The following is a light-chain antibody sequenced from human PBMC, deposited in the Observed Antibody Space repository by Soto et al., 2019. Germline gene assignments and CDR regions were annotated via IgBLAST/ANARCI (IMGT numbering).Light chain of an antibody. Sequence: QSALAQPASVSGCRGHSLTITWTGTTSDIGFYDYVSWYQQYPGKAPKLLIYGVTIRPSGISNCFSGSKSGSTASLLISRLWDEDEADYYCTSYSTSSFYFIGSGTQVTVL. CDR2: GVT. J-gene: IGLJ1*01. V-gene: IGLV2-14*01. CDR3: TSYSTSSFYF. CDR1: TSDIGFYDY.